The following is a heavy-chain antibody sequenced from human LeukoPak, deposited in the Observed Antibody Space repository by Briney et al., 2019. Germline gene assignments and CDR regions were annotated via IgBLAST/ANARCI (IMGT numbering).Heavy chain of an antibody. Sequence: GSLRLSCAASGFTFSSYAMSWIRQPPGKGLEWIGSTYYSGSTYYNPSLKSRVTISVDTSKNQFSLKLSSVTAADTAVYYCARQGANYDILTGYSARDAFDIWGQGTMVTVSS. V-gene: IGHV4-39*01. CDR2: TYYSGST. D-gene: IGHD3-9*01. CDR1: GFTFSSYA. J-gene: IGHJ3*02. CDR3: ARQGANYDILTGYSARDAFDI.